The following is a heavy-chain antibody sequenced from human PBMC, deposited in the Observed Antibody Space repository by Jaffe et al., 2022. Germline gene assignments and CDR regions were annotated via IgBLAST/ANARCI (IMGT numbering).Heavy chain of an antibody. J-gene: IGHJ5*02. Sequence: EVQLVESGGGLVKPGGSLRLSCAASGFTFSSYSMNWVRQAPGKGLEWVSSISSSSSYIYYADSVKGRFTISRDNAKNSLYLQMNSLRAEDTAVYYCARDNIGYCSGGSCYRPRYWFDPWGQGTLVTVSS. V-gene: IGHV3-21*01. CDR1: GFTFSSYS. D-gene: IGHD2-15*01. CDR3: ARDNIGYCSGGSCYRPRYWFDP. CDR2: ISSSSSYI.